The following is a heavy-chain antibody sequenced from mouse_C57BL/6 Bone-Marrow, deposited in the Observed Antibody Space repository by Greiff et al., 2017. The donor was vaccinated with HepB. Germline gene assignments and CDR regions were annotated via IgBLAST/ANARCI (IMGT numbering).Heavy chain of an antibody. CDR1: GFTFSSYG. J-gene: IGHJ3*01. V-gene: IGHV5-6*01. D-gene: IGHD1-1*01. CDR3: ARRGYGSSAWFAY. Sequence: EVHLVESGGDLVKPGGSLKLSCAASGFTFSSYGMSWVRQTPDKRLEWVATISSGGSYTYYPDSVKGRFTISRDNAKNTLYLQMSSLKSEDTAMYYCARRGYGSSAWFAYWGQGTLVTVSA. CDR2: ISSGGSYT.